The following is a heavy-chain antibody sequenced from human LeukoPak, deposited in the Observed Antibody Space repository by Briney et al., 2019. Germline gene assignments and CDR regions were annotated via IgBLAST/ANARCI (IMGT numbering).Heavy chain of an antibody. CDR1: GFTFDDYA. CDR2: ISGDGGST. CDR3: AKDKSGYYDFWSGYLNWFDP. Sequence: PGGSLRLSCAASGFTFDDYAMHWVRQAPGKDLEWVSLISGDGGSTYYADAVQGRFTISRDNSKNSLYLQMNSLRTEDTALYYCAKDKSGYYDFWSGYLNWFDPWGQGTLVTVSS. D-gene: IGHD3-3*01. V-gene: IGHV3-43*02. J-gene: IGHJ5*02.